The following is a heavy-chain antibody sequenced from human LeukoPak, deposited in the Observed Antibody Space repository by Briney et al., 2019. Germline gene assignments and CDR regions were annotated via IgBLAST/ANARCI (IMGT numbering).Heavy chain of an antibody. V-gene: IGHV4-30-4*01. CDR1: GGSISSGDDY. D-gene: IGHD3-22*01. CDR3: ARNAGSGYYGPDNWFDP. J-gene: IGHJ5*02. Sequence: PSQTLSLTCTVSGGSISSGDDYWSWIRQPPGKGLEWIGYIYYSGSTYYNPSLKSRVTISVDTSKNQFSLKLSSVTAADTAVYYCARNAGSGYYGPDNWFDPWGQGTLVTVSS. CDR2: IYYSGST.